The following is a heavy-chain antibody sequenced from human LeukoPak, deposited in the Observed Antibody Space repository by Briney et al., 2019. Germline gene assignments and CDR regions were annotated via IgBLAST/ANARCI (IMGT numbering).Heavy chain of an antibody. D-gene: IGHD3-9*01. V-gene: IGHV3-48*04. Sequence: GGSLRLSCAASGFTFSSYTMNWVRQAPGKGLEWVSYISSGSSTIYYADSVKGRFTISRDNAKNSLYLQMNSLRAEDTAVYYCARDKRLTGYSNWFDPWGQGTLVTVSS. CDR1: GFTFSSYT. CDR3: ARDKRLTGYSNWFDP. CDR2: ISSGSSTI. J-gene: IGHJ5*02.